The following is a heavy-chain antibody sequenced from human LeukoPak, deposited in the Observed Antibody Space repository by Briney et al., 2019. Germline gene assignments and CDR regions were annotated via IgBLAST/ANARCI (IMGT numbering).Heavy chain of an antibody. D-gene: IGHD5-18*01. J-gene: IGHJ4*02. V-gene: IGHV3-48*03. CDR1: GFTFSSYE. CDR3: ARPLLGYTYGFDY. CDR2: ISSSSSTI. Sequence: GGSLRLSCAASGFTFSSYEMNWVRQAPGKGLERVSYISSSSSTIYYADSVKGRFTISRDNAKNSLYLQMNSLRAEDTAVYYCARPLLGYTYGFDYWGQGTLVTVSS.